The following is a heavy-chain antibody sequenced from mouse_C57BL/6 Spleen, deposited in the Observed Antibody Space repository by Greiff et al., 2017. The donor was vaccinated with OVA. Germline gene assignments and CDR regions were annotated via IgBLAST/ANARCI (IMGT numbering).Heavy chain of an antibody. CDR1: GYSITSGYY. CDR2: ISYDGSN. CDR3: ARRYGSPYWYFDV. J-gene: IGHJ1*03. V-gene: IGHV3-6*01. D-gene: IGHD1-1*01. Sequence: VQLQQSGPGLVKPSQSLSLTCSVTGYSITSGYYWNWIRQFPGNKLEWMGYISYDGSNNYNPSLKNRISITRDTSKNQFFLKLNSVTTEDTATYYCARRYGSPYWYFDVWGTGTTVTVSS.